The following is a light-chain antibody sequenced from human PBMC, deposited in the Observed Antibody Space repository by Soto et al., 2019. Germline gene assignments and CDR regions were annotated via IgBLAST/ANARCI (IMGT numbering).Light chain of an antibody. Sequence: DIQMTQSPSTLPASLVYRVTITCPASQSISSRLAWCQQKPGKAPNPLIYDASSLKSGVPARFSGSGSATEFTLTISSLQPDDFATYYCQQYNTYSTFGQGTRLEIK. CDR3: QQYNTYST. V-gene: IGKV1-5*01. CDR2: DAS. J-gene: IGKJ5*01. CDR1: QSISSR.